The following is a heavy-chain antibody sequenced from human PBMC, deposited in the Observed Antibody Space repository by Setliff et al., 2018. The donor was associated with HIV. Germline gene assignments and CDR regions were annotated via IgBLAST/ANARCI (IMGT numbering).Heavy chain of an antibody. CDR2: MYYSGST. D-gene: IGHD5-18*01. CDR3: ARVFVDTAVLRVLEYYFDS. J-gene: IGHJ4*02. Sequence: PSETLSLTCTVSGGSISSSRYYWGWVRQPPGKGLEWIGSMYYSGSTYYTPSLKRRITISLDTSKNQLSLRMRSVTAADTAVYYCARVFVDTAVLRVLEYYFDSWGRGTLVTVSS. CDR1: GGSISSSRYY. V-gene: IGHV4-39*07.